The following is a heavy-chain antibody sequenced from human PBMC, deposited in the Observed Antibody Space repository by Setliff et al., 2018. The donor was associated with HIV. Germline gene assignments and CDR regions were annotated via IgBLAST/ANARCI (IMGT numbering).Heavy chain of an antibody. CDR2: MNPKSGNT. Sequence: ASVKVSCKASGYNFTSHDINWVRQAPGQGLEWMGWMNPKSGNTGYARKFQGRVTMTRKTSISTAYMGLRSLRSDDTAVYYCARGYCSSTSCYGIYYFDNWGQGTPVTVSS. J-gene: IGHJ4*02. CDR3: ARGYCSSTSCYGIYYFDN. CDR1: GYNFTSHD. D-gene: IGHD2-2*01. V-gene: IGHV1-8*01.